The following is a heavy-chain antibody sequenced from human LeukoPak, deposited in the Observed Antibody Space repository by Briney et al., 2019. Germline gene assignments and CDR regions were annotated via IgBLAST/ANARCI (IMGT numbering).Heavy chain of an antibody. CDR2: ISAYNGNT. J-gene: IGHJ5*02. D-gene: IGHD1-26*01. Sequence: ASVKVSCKASGYTFTSYGISWVRQAPGQGLEWMGWISAYNGNTNYAQKLRGRVTMTTDTSTSTAYMELRSLRSDDTAVYYCARDVGGRETTWPLGYNWFDPWGQGTLVTVSS. CDR1: GYTFTSYG. V-gene: IGHV1-18*04. CDR3: ARDVGGRETTWPLGYNWFDP.